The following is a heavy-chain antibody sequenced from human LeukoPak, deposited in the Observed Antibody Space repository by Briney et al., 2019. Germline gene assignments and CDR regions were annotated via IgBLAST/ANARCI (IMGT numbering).Heavy chain of an antibody. CDR1: GYTFTGHY. V-gene: IGHV1-2*02. CDR2: INPNSGGT. CDR3: ASSRGTMYDFWSGPRDY. J-gene: IGHJ4*02. D-gene: IGHD3-3*01. Sequence: ASVKVSCKASGYTFTGHYMHWVRQAPGQGLEWMGWINPNSGGTNYAQKFQGRVTMTRDTSISTAYMELSRLRSDDTAVYYCASSRGTMYDFWSGPRDYWGQGTLSPSPQ.